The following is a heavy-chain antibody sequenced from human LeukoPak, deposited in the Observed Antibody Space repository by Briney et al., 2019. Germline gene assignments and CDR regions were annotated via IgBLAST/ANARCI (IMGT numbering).Heavy chain of an antibody. Sequence: ASVNVSCKASGYTFTSYAMHWVRQAPGQRLEWMGGINAGNGNTKYSQKFQGRVTITRDTSASTAYMELSSLRSEDTAVYYCARVLGSGSYYGWFDPWGQGTLVTVSS. CDR3: ARVLGSGSYYGWFDP. V-gene: IGHV1-3*01. CDR2: INAGNGNT. D-gene: IGHD1-26*01. J-gene: IGHJ5*02. CDR1: GYTFTSYA.